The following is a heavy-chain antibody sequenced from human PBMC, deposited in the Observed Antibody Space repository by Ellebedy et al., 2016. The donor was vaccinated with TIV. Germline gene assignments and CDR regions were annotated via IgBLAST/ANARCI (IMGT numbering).Heavy chain of an antibody. Sequence: GESLKISCTGSGYSFTSYWIGWVRQMPGKGLEWMGIIYPGDSDTKYSKSFQGQFTISADKSISTAYLQWSSLTASDTAMYYFARHVMGATTCFDPWGQGTLVTVSS. V-gene: IGHV5-51*01. CDR2: IYPGDSDT. CDR3: ARHVMGATTCFDP. J-gene: IGHJ5*02. D-gene: IGHD1-26*01. CDR1: GYSFTSYW.